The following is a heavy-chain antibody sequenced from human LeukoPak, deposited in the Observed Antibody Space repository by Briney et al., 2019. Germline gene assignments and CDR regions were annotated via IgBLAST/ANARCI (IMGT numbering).Heavy chain of an antibody. CDR2: IKKNGNEK. CDR1: GFTFSSDW. CDR3: ARGRYSSTTYYFDY. V-gene: IGHV3-7*03. Sequence: PGGSLRLSCAASGFTFSSDWMSWVRQAPGKGLEWVANIKKNGNEKYYVDSVKGRFTISRDNAKSSLYLQMNSLRAEDTAVYCCARGRYSSTTYYFDYWGQGTLVTVSS. D-gene: IGHD6-13*01. J-gene: IGHJ4*02.